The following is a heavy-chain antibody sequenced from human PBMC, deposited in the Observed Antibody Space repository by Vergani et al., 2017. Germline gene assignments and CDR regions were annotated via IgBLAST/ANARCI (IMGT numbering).Heavy chain of an antibody. CDR2: IYHSGST. CDR1: GGSISSSNW. D-gene: IGHD3-3*01. CDR3: ARGPLRSTDYYDFWSGSYYYYYMDV. V-gene: IGHV4-4*02. Sequence: QVQLQESGPGLVKPSGTLSLTCAVSGGSISSSNWWSWVRQPPGKGLEWIGEIYHSGSTNYNPSLKSRVTISVDTSKNQFSLKLSSVTAADTAVYYCARGPLRSTDYYDFWSGSYYYYYMDVWGKGTTVTVSS. J-gene: IGHJ6*03.